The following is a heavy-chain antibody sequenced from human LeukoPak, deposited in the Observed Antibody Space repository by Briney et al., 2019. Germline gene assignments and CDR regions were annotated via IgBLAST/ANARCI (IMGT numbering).Heavy chain of an antibody. CDR2: ISYDGSNK. V-gene: IGHV3-30*04. CDR3: ARDPTPLAATAGV. Sequence: GGSLRLSCAASGFTFSSYAMHWVRQAPGKGLEGVAVISYDGSNKYYADSVKGRFTISRDNSKNTLYLQMNSLRAEDTAVYYCARDPTPLAATAGVWGQGTTVTVSS. D-gene: IGHD6-13*01. J-gene: IGHJ6*02. CDR1: GFTFSSYA.